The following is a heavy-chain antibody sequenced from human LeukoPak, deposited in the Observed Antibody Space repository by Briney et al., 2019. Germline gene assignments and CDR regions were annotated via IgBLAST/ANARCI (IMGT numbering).Heavy chain of an antibody. Sequence: SETLSLTCTVSGGSFTDYFWDWIRQPPGKGLEWIGSIYYSGRTFYNPSLKNRVSISLDTSKGQFSLNLDSVTAADTAVYFCTRDRAHGTQDYWGQGTLVTVS. CDR2: IYYSGRT. J-gene: IGHJ4*02. CDR1: GGSFTDYF. D-gene: IGHD1-26*01. V-gene: IGHV4-39*07. CDR3: TRDRAHGTQDY.